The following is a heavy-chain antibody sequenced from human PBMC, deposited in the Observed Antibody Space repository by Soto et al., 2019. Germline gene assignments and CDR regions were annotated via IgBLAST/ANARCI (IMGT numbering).Heavy chain of an antibody. Sequence: EVQLVESGGDLVQPGGSLRLSCAASGFTFSTTWMSWVRQAPGKGLEWVANINQDGSGTYYVDSVKGRFTISRDNAKSSLYLQMNSVRVEDTAVYYCARGPVWGQGTLVTVSS. V-gene: IGHV3-7*01. CDR1: GFTFSTTW. CDR2: INQDGSGT. J-gene: IGHJ4*02. CDR3: ARGPV. D-gene: IGHD2-2*01.